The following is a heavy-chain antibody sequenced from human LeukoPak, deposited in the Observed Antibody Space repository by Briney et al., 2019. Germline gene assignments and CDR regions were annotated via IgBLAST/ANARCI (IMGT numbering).Heavy chain of an antibody. Sequence: SVKVSCKASGGTFISYAISWVRQAPGQRLEWMGRIIPIFGTANYAQKFRGRVTITTDESTSTAYMELSSLRSEDTAVYYCAVYDSSGYYYSNWGQGTLVTVSS. V-gene: IGHV1-69*05. CDR1: GGTFISYA. D-gene: IGHD3-22*01. CDR2: IIPIFGTA. CDR3: AVYDSSGYYYSN. J-gene: IGHJ4*02.